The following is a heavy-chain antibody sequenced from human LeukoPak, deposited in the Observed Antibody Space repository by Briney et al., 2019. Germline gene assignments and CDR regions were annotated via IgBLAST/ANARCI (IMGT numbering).Heavy chain of an antibody. J-gene: IGHJ3*02. Sequence: RASVKVSCKASGYTFTSYYMHWVRQAPGQGLEWMGIINPSGGSTSYAQKFQGRVTMTRDMSTSTVYMELSSLRSEDTAVYYCARDRGPGEGAFDIWGQGTMVTVSS. CDR3: ARDRGPGEGAFDI. V-gene: IGHV1-46*01. D-gene: IGHD1-14*01. CDR2: INPSGGST. CDR1: GYTFTSYY.